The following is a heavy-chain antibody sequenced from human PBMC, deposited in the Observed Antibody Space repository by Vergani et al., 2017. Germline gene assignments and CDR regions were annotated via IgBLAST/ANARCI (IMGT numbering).Heavy chain of an antibody. D-gene: IGHD3-3*01. CDR1: GYTFTSYA. J-gene: IGHJ4*02. CDR3: AKDGDFWSGYYFDY. V-gene: IGHV1-3*01. Sequence: QVQLVQSGAEVKKPGASVKVSCKASGYTFTSYAMHWVRQAPGQRLEWMGWINAGNGNTKYSQKFQGRVTITRDTSASTAYMELSSLRAEDTAVYYCAKDGDFWSGYYFDYWGQGTLVTVSS. CDR2: INAGNGNT.